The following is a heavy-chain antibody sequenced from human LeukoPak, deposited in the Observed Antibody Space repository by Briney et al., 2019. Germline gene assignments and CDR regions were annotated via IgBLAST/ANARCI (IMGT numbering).Heavy chain of an antibody. J-gene: IGHJ5*02. D-gene: IGHD5-24*01. CDR2: ISTTSSFT. CDR3: AGDISARDEAWWFDP. CDR1: GYTFTNNF. V-gene: IGHV1-46*01. Sequence: ASVKISCKAFGYTFTNNFMHWVRQAPGQGPEWMGLISTTSSFTAYAQKFQGRVTLTRDLSTSTDYLEMRSLRSEDTAVYYCAGDISARDEAWWFDPWGQGTLVTVSS.